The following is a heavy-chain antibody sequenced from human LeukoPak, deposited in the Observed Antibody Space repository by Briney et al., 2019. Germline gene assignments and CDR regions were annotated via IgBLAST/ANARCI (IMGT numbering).Heavy chain of an antibody. CDR1: GGSISIYY. J-gene: IGHJ4*02. D-gene: IGHD2-2*01. CDR2: IYYTGSS. V-gene: IGHV4-59*01. Sequence: SETLSLTCTASGGSISIYYWNWIRQPPGKGLEWVGYIYYTGSSSYNPSLKSRVTMSVDTSKNQFSLNLRSVTAADTAVYYCARDGGFGRNGVVVPAAASPYYFDYWGQGTLVNVSS. CDR3: ARDGGFGRNGVVVPAAASPYYFDY.